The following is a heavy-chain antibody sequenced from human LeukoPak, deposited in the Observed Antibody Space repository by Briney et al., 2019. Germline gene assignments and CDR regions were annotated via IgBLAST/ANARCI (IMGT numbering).Heavy chain of an antibody. J-gene: IGHJ4*02. CDR3: ARYCSGGSCYMGLI. D-gene: IGHD2-15*01. Sequence: PVGSLRLSCAASGFTFSTYGTHWVRQAPGKGLEWVAVIRYDGSSEYYADSVKGRFIISRDNSKNTLYLQMNSLRAEDTAVYYCARYCSGGSCYMGLIWGQGTLVTVSS. V-gene: IGHV3-33*01. CDR2: IRYDGSSE. CDR1: GFTFSTYG.